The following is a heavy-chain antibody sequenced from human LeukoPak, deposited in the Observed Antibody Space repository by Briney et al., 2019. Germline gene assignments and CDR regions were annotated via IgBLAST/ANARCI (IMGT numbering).Heavy chain of an antibody. CDR1: GGTFSSYA. CDR2: IIPIFGTA. Sequence: ASVKVSCKASGGTFSSYAISWVRQAPGQGLEGMGRIIPIFGTANYAQKFQGRVTITTDESTSTPYMELSSLRSEDTAGYYCAREDCSGGSCYHDYWGQGTLVTVSS. D-gene: IGHD2-15*01. CDR3: AREDCSGGSCYHDY. J-gene: IGHJ4*02. V-gene: IGHV1-69*05.